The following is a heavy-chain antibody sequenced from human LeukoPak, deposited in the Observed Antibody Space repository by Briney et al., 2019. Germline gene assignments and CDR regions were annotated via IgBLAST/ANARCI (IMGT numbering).Heavy chain of an antibody. CDR1: GFTSSDHY. V-gene: IGHV3-72*01. CDR2: TRNRASGYTT. D-gene: IGHD2-15*01. CDR3: ARSGLCGAGTCYSDYFDL. J-gene: IGHJ4*02. Sequence: PGGSLRLSCAVSGFTSSDHYMDWVRQAPGKGLEWVGRTRNRASGYTTKYAASVEGRFSIPRDVSKNSFYLQMNSLKTEDTAVYYCARSGLCGAGTCYSDYFDLWGQGTRVTVSS.